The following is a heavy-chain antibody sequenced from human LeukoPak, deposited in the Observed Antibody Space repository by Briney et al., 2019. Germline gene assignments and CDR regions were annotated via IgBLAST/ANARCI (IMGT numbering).Heavy chain of an antibody. V-gene: IGHV3-48*01. CDR1: GVTFSSYS. CDR3: ARGRTAGVFSGVLDY. Sequence: GGSLRLSCAASGVTFSSYSMNWVRQAPGKGLEWVSYISSSSSTIYYADSVKGRFTISRDNAKNSLYLQMNSLRAEDTAVYYCARGRTAGVFSGVLDYWGQGTLVTVSS. J-gene: IGHJ4*02. CDR2: ISSSSSTI. D-gene: IGHD3-10*02.